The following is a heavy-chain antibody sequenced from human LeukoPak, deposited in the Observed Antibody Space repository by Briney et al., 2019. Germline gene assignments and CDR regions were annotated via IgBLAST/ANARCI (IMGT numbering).Heavy chain of an antibody. J-gene: IGHJ5*02. CDR2: INHSGST. D-gene: IGHD6-13*01. V-gene: IGHV4-34*01. Sequence: SETLSLTCAVYGGSFSGYYWSWIRQPPGRGLEWIGEINHSGSTNYNPSLKSRVTISVDTSKSQFSLKLSSVTAADTAVYYCARRSYSSSSPGGFDPWGQGTLVTVSS. CDR3: ARRSYSSSSPGGFDP. CDR1: GGSFSGYY.